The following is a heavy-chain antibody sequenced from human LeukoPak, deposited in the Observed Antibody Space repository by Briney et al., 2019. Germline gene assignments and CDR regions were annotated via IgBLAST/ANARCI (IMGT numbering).Heavy chain of an antibody. D-gene: IGHD4-23*01. Sequence: SETLSLTCTVYGGSFTDYFWTWIRQPPGKGLEWIGYIYTSGSTNYNPSLKSRVTISVDTSKNQFSLKLSSVTAADTAVYYCARHPDYGGTLDYWGQGTLVTVSS. J-gene: IGHJ4*02. CDR3: ARHPDYGGTLDY. CDR2: IYTSGST. V-gene: IGHV4-4*09. CDR1: GGSFTDYF.